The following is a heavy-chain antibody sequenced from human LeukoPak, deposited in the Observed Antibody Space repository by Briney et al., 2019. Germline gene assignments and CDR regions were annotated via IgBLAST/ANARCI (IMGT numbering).Heavy chain of an antibody. CDR2: VNHSGST. Sequence: ESSETLSLTCTVSGGSISSYYWSWIRQPPGKGLEWIGEVNHSGSTNYNPSLKSQVTISVDTSKNQFSLKLSSVTAADTAVYYCASLYSSGWFDFDYWGQGTLVTVSS. V-gene: IGHV4-34*01. CDR3: ASLYSSGWFDFDY. D-gene: IGHD6-19*01. CDR1: GGSISSYY. J-gene: IGHJ4*02.